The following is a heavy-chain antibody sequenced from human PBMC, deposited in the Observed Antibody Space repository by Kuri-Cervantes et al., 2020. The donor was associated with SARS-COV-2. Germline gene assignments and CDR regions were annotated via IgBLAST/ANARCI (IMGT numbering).Heavy chain of an antibody. CDR1: GGSFSGYY. Sequence: GSLRLSCAVYGGSFSGYYWNWIRQPPGKGLEWIGEINHSGSTNYNPSLKSRVTISVDTSKNQFSLKLSPVTAVDTAVYYCARAVKRFDYWGQGTLVTVSS. CDR3: ARAVKRFDY. V-gene: IGHV4-34*01. D-gene: IGHD2/OR15-2a*01. J-gene: IGHJ4*02. CDR2: INHSGST.